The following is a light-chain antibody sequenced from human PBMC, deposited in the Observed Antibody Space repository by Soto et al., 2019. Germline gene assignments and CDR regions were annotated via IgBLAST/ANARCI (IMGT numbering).Light chain of an antibody. V-gene: IGLV3-21*02. J-gene: IGLJ2*01. CDR2: HNT. CDR1: NIGWKS. Sequence: SYELTQPPSVSVAPGQTARITCGGNNIGWKSVHWYQQKPGQAPVLVVYHNTDRPSGIPERFSGSNSANTATLTISRVEAGDEADYYCQVWDSISDHVVFGGGTQLTVL. CDR3: QVWDSISDHVV.